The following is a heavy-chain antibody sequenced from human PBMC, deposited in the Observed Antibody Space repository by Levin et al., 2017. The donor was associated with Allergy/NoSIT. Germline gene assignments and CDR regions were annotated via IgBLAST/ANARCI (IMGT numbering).Heavy chain of an antibody. V-gene: IGHV3-9*01. J-gene: IGHJ3*02. CDR3: ARDNIGLPDAFDI. CDR1: GFTFDDYA. CDR2: ISWNSGSI. Sequence: GGSLRLSCAASGFTFDDYAMHWVRQAPGKGLEWVSGISWNSGSIGYADSVKGRFTISRDNAKNSLYLQRNSLRTEDTALYYCARDNIGLPDAFDIWGQGTMVIVSS. D-gene: IGHD3-10*01.